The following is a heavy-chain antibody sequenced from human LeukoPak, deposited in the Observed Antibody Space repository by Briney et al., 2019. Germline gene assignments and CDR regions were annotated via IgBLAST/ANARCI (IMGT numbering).Heavy chain of an antibody. CDR1: SESSGGDD. J-gene: IGHJ4*02. CDR2: IYYSGST. CDR3: ASRHSSGYRNFDY. Sequence: SETLSLTCAMHSESSGGDDWTWIRQPPGKGLEWIGYIYYSGSTYYNPSLKSRVTISVDTSKNQFSLKLSSVTAADTAVYYCASRHSSGYRNFDYWGQGTLVTVSS. D-gene: IGHD3-22*01. V-gene: IGHV4-30-4*08.